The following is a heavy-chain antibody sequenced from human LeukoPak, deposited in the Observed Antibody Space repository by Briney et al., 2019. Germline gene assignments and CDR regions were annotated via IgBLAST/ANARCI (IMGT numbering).Heavy chain of an antibody. CDR2: IRNTTSHI. CDR1: GFTFSRYT. J-gene: IGHJ4*02. V-gene: IGHV3-21*06. CDR3: ARVQSSVVLSPIPTFDY. Sequence: GGSLRLSCAASGFTFSRYTMNWVRQAPGKGLEWISSIRNTTSHIFYADSVKGRFFVSRDNAQNLLFLHMNSLRAEDTAFYYCARVQSSVVLSPIPTFDYWGQGILVTVSS. D-gene: IGHD2-8*02.